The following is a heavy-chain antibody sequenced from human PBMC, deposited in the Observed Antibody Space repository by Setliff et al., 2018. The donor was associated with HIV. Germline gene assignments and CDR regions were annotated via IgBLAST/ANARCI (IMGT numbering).Heavy chain of an antibody. Sequence: PSETLSLTCAVSGYSVSSGYYWGWIRQPPGKGLEWIGSFYHSGSTFYNPSLKSRVTISLDTSKNQFSLKLRSVTAADTAVYYCVSGPLSGYGYYLDYWGQGALVTVSS. CDR2: FYHSGST. J-gene: IGHJ4*02. CDR3: VSGPLSGYGYYLDY. D-gene: IGHD3-3*01. CDR1: GYSVSSGYY. V-gene: IGHV4-38-2*01.